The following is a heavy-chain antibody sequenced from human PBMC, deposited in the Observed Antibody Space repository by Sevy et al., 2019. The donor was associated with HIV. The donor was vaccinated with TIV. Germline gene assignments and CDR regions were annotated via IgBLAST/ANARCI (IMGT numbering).Heavy chain of an antibody. D-gene: IGHD3-3*01. Sequence: SETLSLTCAVSGGSISSGGYSWSWIRQPPGKGLEWIGYIYHSGSTYYNPSLKRRVTISVDRSKNQFSLKLSSVTATDTAVYYCARALYDFWSGYYQPTFDYWGQGTLVTISS. CDR2: IYHSGST. J-gene: IGHJ4*02. CDR3: ARALYDFWSGYYQPTFDY. CDR1: GGSISSGGYS. V-gene: IGHV4-30-2*01.